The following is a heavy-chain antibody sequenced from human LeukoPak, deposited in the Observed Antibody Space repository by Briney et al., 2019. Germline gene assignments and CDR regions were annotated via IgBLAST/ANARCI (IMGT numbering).Heavy chain of an antibody. CDR3: ARASIAAAGTSPGLDV. CDR1: GYTFTSYD. D-gene: IGHD6-13*01. V-gene: IGHV1-8*01. CDR2: MNPNSGNT. Sequence: ASVKVSCKASGYTFTSYDINWVRQATGQGLEWMGWMNPNSGNTGYAQKFQGRVIMTRNTSISTAYMELSSLRSEDTAVYYCARASIAAAGTSPGLDVWGQGTTVTVSS. J-gene: IGHJ6*02.